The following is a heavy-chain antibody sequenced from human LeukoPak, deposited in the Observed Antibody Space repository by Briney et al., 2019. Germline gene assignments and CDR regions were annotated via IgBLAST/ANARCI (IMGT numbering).Heavy chain of an antibody. D-gene: IGHD3-3*01. J-gene: IGHJ4*02. CDR2: IYTSGST. CDR1: GGSISSYY. CDR3: AREGITIFGVVSSLDY. V-gene: IGHV4-4*07. Sequence: PSETLSLTCTVSGGSISSYYWSWIRQPAGKGLEWIGRIYTSGSTNYNPSLKSRVTTSVDTSKNQFSLKLSSVTAADTAVYYCAREGITIFGVVSSLDYWGQGTLVTVSS.